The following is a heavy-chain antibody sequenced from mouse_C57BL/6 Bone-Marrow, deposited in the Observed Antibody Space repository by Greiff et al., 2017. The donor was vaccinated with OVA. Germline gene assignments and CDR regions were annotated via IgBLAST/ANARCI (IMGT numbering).Heavy chain of an antibody. D-gene: IGHD1-1*01. CDR1: GYSFTGYY. J-gene: IGHJ3*01. Sequence: VQLQQSGPELVKPGASVKISCKASGYSFTGYYMNWVKQSPEKSLEWIGEINPSTGGTTYNQKFKAKATLTVDKSSSTAYMQLKSLTSEDSAVYYCAREYITTVAYWGQGTLVTVSA. V-gene: IGHV1-42*01. CDR3: AREYITTVAY. CDR2: INPSTGGT.